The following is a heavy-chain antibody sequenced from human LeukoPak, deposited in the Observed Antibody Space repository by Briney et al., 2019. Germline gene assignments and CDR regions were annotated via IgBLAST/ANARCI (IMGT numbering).Heavy chain of an antibody. V-gene: IGHV4-59*01. J-gene: IGHJ4*02. CDR1: GGSISTYY. D-gene: IGHD3-3*01. CDR3: ARGGYDSDFDY. Sequence: SETLSLTCTVSGGSISTYYWSWIRLPPGKGLEWIAYIYFTGRTQYNPSLKSRVTISEDTSKNQFSLRLSSVTPADTAVYYCARGGYDSDFDYWGQGTVVTVSS. CDR2: IYFTGRT.